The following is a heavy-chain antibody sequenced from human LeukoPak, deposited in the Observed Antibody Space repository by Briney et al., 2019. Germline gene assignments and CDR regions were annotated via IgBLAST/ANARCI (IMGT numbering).Heavy chain of an antibody. CDR1: RGSISPDH. CDR3: ARLVDGANTRVDS. D-gene: IGHD4/OR15-4a*01. Sequence: PSETLSLTCTVSRGSISPDHCAWIRQPPGKGLEWIGYIFCTGRARYNPSLEGRATLTVDMSKNQVSLKLRSVTAADTATYYCARLVDGANTRVDSWGQGTLVTVSS. CDR2: IFCTGRA. J-gene: IGHJ4*02. V-gene: IGHV4-59*08.